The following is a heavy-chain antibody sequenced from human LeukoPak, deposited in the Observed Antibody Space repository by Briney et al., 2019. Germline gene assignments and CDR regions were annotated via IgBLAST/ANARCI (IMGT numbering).Heavy chain of an antibody. D-gene: IGHD2-15*01. CDR2: ISGSGGST. J-gene: IGHJ4*02. Sequence: GGSLRLSCAASGFTFSSYAMSWVRQAPGKGLEWVSAISGSGGSTYYADSVKGRFTISRDNSKNTLYLQMNSLRAEDTAVYYCSRNLELSAATFPGFWGQGTLVTVSS. CDR3: SRNLELSAATFPGF. CDR1: GFTFSSYA. V-gene: IGHV3-23*01.